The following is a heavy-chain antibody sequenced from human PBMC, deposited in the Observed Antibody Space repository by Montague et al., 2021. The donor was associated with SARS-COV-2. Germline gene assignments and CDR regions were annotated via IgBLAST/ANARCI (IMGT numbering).Heavy chain of an antibody. CDR2: VRSGGDT. CDR1: GGSISTYC. CDR3: AKEREVVRAARTLVAFDL. Sequence: SETLSLTCTVSGGSISTYCWNWIRQSPRKGLQWIGYVRSGGDTDYNPSLKSRVTISVDTSKNQFTLKLTSVTAADTAMYYCAKEREVVRAARTLVAFDLWGQGTMVTVSS. J-gene: IGHJ3*01. D-gene: IGHD2-2*01. V-gene: IGHV4-59*12.